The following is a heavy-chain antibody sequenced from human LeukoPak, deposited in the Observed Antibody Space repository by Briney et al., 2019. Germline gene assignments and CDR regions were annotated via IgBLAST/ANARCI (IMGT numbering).Heavy chain of an antibody. J-gene: IGHJ3*02. CDR3: ARDREYCSGGTCYSGAFDI. Sequence: GGSLRLSCAASGFTFSSYWMSWVRQAPGKGLEWVANIKQDGGEKYYVDSVKGRFTISRDNAKNSLYLQMNSLRAEDTAVYYCARDREYCSGGTCYSGAFDIWGQGTMVTVSS. D-gene: IGHD2-15*01. CDR2: IKQDGGEK. CDR1: GFTFSSYW. V-gene: IGHV3-7*05.